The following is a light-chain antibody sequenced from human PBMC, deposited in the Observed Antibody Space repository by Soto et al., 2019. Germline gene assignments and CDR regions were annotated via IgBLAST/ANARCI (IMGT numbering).Light chain of an antibody. CDR1: SSDVGSYNL. Sequence: QSVLTQPASVSGSPGQSITISCTGTSSDVGSYNLVSWYQQHPGKAPKLMIYEGSKRPSGVSNRFSGSKSGNTASLTISGLQAEDEADYYCCSYAGRSTPVVFGGGTKLTVL. CDR3: CSYAGRSTPVV. V-gene: IGLV2-23*01. CDR2: EGS. J-gene: IGLJ2*01.